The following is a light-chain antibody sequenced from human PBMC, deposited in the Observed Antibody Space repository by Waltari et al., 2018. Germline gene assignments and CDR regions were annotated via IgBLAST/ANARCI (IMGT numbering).Light chain of an antibody. CDR2: LGS. CDR3: MQALQTSIT. CDR1: QSLLHSNGYNY. Sequence: DIVMTQSPLSLPVTPGEPASISCRSSQSLLHSNGYNYLDWYLQKPVQSPTLLIYLGSNRASGVPDRFSGSGSGTDFTLKISRVEAEDVGVYYCMQALQTSITFGQGTRLEIK. J-gene: IGKJ5*01. V-gene: IGKV2-28*01.